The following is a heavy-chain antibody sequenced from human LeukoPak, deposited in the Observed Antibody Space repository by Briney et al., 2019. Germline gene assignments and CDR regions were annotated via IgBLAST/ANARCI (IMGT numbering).Heavy chain of an antibody. J-gene: IGHJ4*02. D-gene: IGHD3-22*01. V-gene: IGHV4-59*08. CDR2: IFSSGST. Sequence: SETLSLTCTVSGGSISGYYWSWIRQPPGKGLEWIGYIFSSGSTNYNPSLKSRVTISEDTSVNQFSLKLSSVTAADTAVYYCARHYYDRSDSYSFDYWGQGTLVTVSS. CDR1: GGSISGYY. CDR3: ARHYYDRSDSYSFDY.